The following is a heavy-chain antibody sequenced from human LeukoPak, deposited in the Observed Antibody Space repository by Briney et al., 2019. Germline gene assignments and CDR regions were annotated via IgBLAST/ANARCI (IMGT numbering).Heavy chain of an antibody. D-gene: IGHD3-3*01. J-gene: IGHJ3*02. Sequence: GGSLRLSCSASGFTFSTYTMHWVRQAPGKGLEYVSIISINVGSTFYTDSLKVRFTISRDNSRNTLYLQMSSLRPEDTAVYYCVKAAASTVRFLEWSHPFDIWGQGTTVTVSS. CDR3: VKAAASTVRFLEWSHPFDI. CDR1: GFTFSTYT. V-gene: IGHV3-64D*09. CDR2: ISINVGST.